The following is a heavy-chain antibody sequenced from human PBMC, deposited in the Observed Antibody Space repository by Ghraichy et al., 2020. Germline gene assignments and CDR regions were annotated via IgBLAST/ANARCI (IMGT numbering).Heavy chain of an antibody. D-gene: IGHD2-2*01. J-gene: IGHJ6*03. CDR1: GDSVSSNSAA. CDR3: ARGVCSSTSCPWGYYYYYMDV. CDR2: TYYRSKWYN. Sequence: SQTLSLTCAISGDSVSSNSAAWNWIRQSPSRGLEWLGRTYYRSKWYNDYAVSVKSRITINPDTSKNQFSLQLNSVTPEDTAVYYCARGVCSSTSCPWGYYYYYMDVWGKGTTVTVSS. V-gene: IGHV6-1*01.